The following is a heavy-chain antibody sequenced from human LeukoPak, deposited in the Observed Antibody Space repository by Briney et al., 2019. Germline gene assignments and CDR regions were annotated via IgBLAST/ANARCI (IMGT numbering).Heavy chain of an antibody. V-gene: IGHV1-18*01. Sequence: GASVKVSCKASGYTFNSFGISWVRQPPGQGLEWLGWINVYNGNTNYAQNLQGRVTMTTDTSTSTAYMELRSPRSDDTAVYYCAIDVRGVIAPYYWGQGTLVTVSS. CDR1: GYTFNSFG. CDR3: AIDVRGVIAPYY. CDR2: INVYNGNT. J-gene: IGHJ4*02. D-gene: IGHD3-10*01.